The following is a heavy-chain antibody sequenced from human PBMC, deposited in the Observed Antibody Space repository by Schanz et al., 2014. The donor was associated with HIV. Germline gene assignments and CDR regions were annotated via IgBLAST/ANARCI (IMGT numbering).Heavy chain of an antibody. CDR3: AKSPIFGDVIFYGMDV. CDR1: GGSFSSYA. V-gene: IGHV1-69*01. J-gene: IGHJ6*02. Sequence: VPLVQSGAQVKTPGSSVKVSCKASGGSFSSYAINWVRQAPGQGLEWMGGIIPIFGTANYAQKFQGRVTIAADESASTAYMELNSLRSDDTAVYYCAKSPIFGDVIFYGMDVWGQGTTVTVSS. D-gene: IGHD3-3*02. CDR2: IIPIFGTA.